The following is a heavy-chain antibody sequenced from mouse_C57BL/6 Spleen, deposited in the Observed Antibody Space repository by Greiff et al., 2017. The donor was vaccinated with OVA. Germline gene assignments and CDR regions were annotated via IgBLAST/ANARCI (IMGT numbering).Heavy chain of an antibody. J-gene: IGHJ4*01. Sequence: EVKLVESGEGLVKPGGSLKLSCAASGFTFSSYAMSWVRQTPEKRLEWVAYISSGGDYIYYADTVKGRFTISRDNARNTLYLQMSSLTSEDTAMYYCTRERITTVVADAMDYWGQGTSVTVSS. CDR3: TRERITTVVADAMDY. CDR1: GFTFSSYA. V-gene: IGHV5-9-1*02. CDR2: ISSGGDYI. D-gene: IGHD1-1*01.